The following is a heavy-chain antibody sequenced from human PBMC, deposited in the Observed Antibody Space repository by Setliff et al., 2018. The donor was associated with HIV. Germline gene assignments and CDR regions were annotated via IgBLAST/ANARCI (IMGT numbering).Heavy chain of an antibody. CDR3: ARKYTGGPLDY. CDR2: ISTYNGNT. D-gene: IGHD6-19*01. CDR1: GYTFTSYG. J-gene: IGHJ4*02. V-gene: IGHV1-18*01. Sequence: ASVKVSCKASGYTFTSYGITWVRQAPGQGLEWMGWISTYNGNTHYAQKLQGRVTMTTDTSTSTAYMELRSPRFDDTAMYYCARKYTGGPLDYWGQGTLVTVSS.